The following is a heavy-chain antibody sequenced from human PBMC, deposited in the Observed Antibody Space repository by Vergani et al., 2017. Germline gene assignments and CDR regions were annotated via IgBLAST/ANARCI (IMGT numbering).Heavy chain of an antibody. CDR3: ARGRLITMVRGVMVYYFDY. V-gene: IGHV1-18*01. J-gene: IGHJ4*02. CDR1: GYTFTSYG. CDR2: ISAYNGNT. Sequence: QVQLVQSGAEVKKPGASVKVSCKASGYTFTSYGISWVRQAPGQGLEWMGWISAYNGNTNYAQKLQGRVTMTTDTSTSTAYMELSRLRSDDTAVYYCARGRLITMVRGVMVYYFDYWGQGTLVTVSS. D-gene: IGHD3-10*01.